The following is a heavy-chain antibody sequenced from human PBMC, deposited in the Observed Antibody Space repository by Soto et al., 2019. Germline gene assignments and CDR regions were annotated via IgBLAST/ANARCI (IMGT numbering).Heavy chain of an antibody. CDR1: GGTFSSYA. CDR2: IIPIFGTA. D-gene: IGHD3-22*01. V-gene: IGHV1-69*12. J-gene: IGHJ6*02. Sequence: QVQLVQSGAEVKKPGSSVKVSCKASGGTFSSYAISWVRQAPGQGLEWMGGIIPIFGTADYAQKFQGRVTITAGESTSSAYMELSSLRSEDTAVYYCAVTMTNYYYYGMDVWGQGTTVTVSS. CDR3: AVTMTNYYYYGMDV.